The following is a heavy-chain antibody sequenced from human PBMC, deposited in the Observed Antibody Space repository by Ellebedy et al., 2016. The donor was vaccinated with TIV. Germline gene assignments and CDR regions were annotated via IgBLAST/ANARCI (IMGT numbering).Heavy chain of an antibody. CDR1: GGSISSYD. D-gene: IGHD3-10*01. CDR2: IYYSGST. J-gene: IGHJ3*02. V-gene: IGHV4-59*01. Sequence: MPSETLSLTCTVSGGSISSYDWSWIRQRTGKGLEWVGYIYYSGSTNYNPSLKSRVTISVDTSKNQFSLKLSSVTAADTAVYYCARGQPPGEWSAFDIWGQGTMVTVSS. CDR3: ARGQPPGEWSAFDI.